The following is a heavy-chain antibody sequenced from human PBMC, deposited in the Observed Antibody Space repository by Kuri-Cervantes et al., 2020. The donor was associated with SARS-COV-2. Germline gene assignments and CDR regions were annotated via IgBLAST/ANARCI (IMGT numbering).Heavy chain of an antibody. V-gene: IGHV4-61*01. Sequence: ESLKISCAVSGYSISSSYYWSWIRQPPGKGLEWIGYIYYSGGTNYNPSLKSRVTISVDTSKNQFSLKLSSVTAADTAVYYCARENNPPGIAAAGVGWDWFDPWGQGTLVTVSS. CDR1: GYSISSSYY. D-gene: IGHD6-13*01. J-gene: IGHJ5*02. CDR2: IYYSGGT. CDR3: ARENNPPGIAAAGVGWDWFDP.